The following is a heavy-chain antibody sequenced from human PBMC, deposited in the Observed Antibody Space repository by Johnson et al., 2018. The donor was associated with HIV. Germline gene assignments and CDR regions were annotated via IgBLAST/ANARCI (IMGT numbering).Heavy chain of an antibody. Sequence: QVQLVESGGGVVQPGRSLRLSCAASGFTFSSYAMHWVRQAPGKGLEWVAVISYDGSNKYSADSVKGRFTISSDNAKTTLYLQMNSLGAEDMAMYYCNTDAFDIWGQGTMVTVSS. CDR1: GFTFSSYA. CDR2: ISYDGSNK. V-gene: IGHV3-30*04. CDR3: NTDAFDI. J-gene: IGHJ3*02.